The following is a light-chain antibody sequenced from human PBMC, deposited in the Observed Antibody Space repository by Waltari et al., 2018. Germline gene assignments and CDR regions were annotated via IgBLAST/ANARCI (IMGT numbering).Light chain of an antibody. CDR1: SCSLATHY. J-gene: IGLJ3*02. Sequence: NFLLTQPHSVSESPGKTVTISCTRRSCSLATHYVPWYQQRPGSAPPTVIYEDDQRPSGVPDRFSGSIDSSSNSASLTISGLKTEDEADYYCHSYDSSPFWVFGGGTKLTVL. V-gene: IGLV6-57*03. CDR3: HSYDSSPFWV. CDR2: EDD.